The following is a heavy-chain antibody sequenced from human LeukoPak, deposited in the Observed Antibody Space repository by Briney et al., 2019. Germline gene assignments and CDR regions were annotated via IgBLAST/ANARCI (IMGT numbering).Heavy chain of an antibody. CDR2: IYTSGST. D-gene: IGHD2-15*01. J-gene: IGHJ2*01. CDR1: AGSISSYS. V-gene: IGHV4-4*07. CDR3: ARGYCSGGSCYSSYWYFDL. Sequence: PSETLSLTCTVSAGSISSYSWTWIRQPAGKGLEWIGRIYTSGSTNYNPSLKSRVTMSVDTSKNQFSLKLISVTAADTAVYYCARGYCSGGSCYSSYWYFDLWGRGTLVTVSS.